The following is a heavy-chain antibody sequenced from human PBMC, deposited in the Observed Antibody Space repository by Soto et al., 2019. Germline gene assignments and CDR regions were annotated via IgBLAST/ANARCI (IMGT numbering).Heavy chain of an antibody. J-gene: IGHJ4*02. CDR3: ARRQTSGYNRYFDS. CDR2: TIPTFGAG. Sequence: ASVKVSCKASGGTFSSNPISWMRQAPGQGLEWMGGTIPTFGAGSYAQRFQGRLTITADKSTNTAYMELSSLRPEDTAVYYCARRQTSGYNRYFDSWGQGTLVTVSS. D-gene: IGHD5-12*01. V-gene: IGHV1-69*06. CDR1: GGTFSSNP.